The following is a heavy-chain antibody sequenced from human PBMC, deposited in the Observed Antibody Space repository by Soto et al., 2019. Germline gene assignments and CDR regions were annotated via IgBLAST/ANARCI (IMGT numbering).Heavy chain of an antibody. J-gene: IGHJ4*02. V-gene: IGHV3-23*01. CDR3: AKFFVETGGSSGWPWTFHY. CDR1: GFTFSSYA. CDR2: ISGSGGTT. D-gene: IGHD6-25*01. Sequence: EVQLLESGGGLVQPGRSLRLSCAASGFTFSSYAMSWVRQAPGKGLEWVSAISGSGGTTYYAYSVKGRFTISRDNSKNTLFLQMNSMRAEDTAVYYCAKFFVETGGSSGWPWTFHYCGQGTLVTVSS.